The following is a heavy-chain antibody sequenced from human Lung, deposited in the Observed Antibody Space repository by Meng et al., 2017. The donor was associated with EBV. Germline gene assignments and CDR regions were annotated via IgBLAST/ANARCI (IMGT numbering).Heavy chain of an antibody. D-gene: IGHD5-18*01. CDR1: GISFSDYY. CDR3: ATRQETAMFNS. V-gene: IGHV3-11*01. J-gene: IGHJ4*02. Sequence: LEAVGVGLVGPGATLRLSCGASGISFSDYYMTWIRQAPGKGLEWIADISHRGGTISYAASVKGRFTISRDNAKNSVFLQMSSLRDDDTAIYYCATRQETAMFNSWGQGTLVTVSS. CDR2: ISHRGGTI.